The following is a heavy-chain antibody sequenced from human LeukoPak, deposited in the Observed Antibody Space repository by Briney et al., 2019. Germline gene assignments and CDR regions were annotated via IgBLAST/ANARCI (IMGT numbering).Heavy chain of an antibody. Sequence: ASVKVSCKASGYTFTSYYMHWVRQAPGQGLEWMGIINPSGGSTSYAQKFQGRVTMTRDMSTSTVYMELSSLRSEDTAVYYCARDQQLVHLKRSPSQNWFDPWGQGTLVTVSS. CDR2: INPSGGST. J-gene: IGHJ5*02. CDR3: ARDQQLVHLKRSPSQNWFDP. CDR1: GYTFTSYY. D-gene: IGHD6-6*01. V-gene: IGHV1-46*01.